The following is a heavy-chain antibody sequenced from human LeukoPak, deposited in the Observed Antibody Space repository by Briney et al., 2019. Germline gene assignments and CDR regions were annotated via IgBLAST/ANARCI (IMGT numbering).Heavy chain of an antibody. D-gene: IGHD3-10*01. CDR3: ARGKGSGSYCWFDP. CDR2: INPNSGGT. V-gene: IGHV1-2*02. Sequence: ASVKVSCKASGYTFTGYYMHWVRQAPGQGLEWMEWINPNSGGTNYAQKFQGRVTMTRDTSISTAYMELSRLRSDDTAAYYCARGKGSGSYCWFDPWGQGTLVTVSS. J-gene: IGHJ5*02. CDR1: GYTFTGYY.